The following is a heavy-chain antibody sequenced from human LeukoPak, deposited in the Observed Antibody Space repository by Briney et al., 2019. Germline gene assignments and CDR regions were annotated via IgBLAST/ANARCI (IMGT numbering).Heavy chain of an antibody. CDR3: ARVPFSSGKHYYYYGMDV. V-gene: IGHV4-30-4*02. CDR2: IYYSGST. Sequence: PSETLSLTCTVSGGSISSGDYYWSWIRQPPGKGLEWIGYIYYSGSTYYNPSLKSRVTISVDTSKNQFSLKLSSVTAADTAVYYCARVPFSSGKHYYYYGMDVWGQGTTVTVSS. D-gene: IGHD3-22*01. J-gene: IGHJ6*02. CDR1: GGSISSGDYY.